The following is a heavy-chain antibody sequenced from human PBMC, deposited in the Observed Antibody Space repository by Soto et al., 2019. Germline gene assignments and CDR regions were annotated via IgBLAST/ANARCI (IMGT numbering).Heavy chain of an antibody. CDR1: GFTFSNAW. Sequence: GESLKISCAASGFTFSNAWMTWVRQAPGKGLEWVGRIKSKIDGGTTDYAAPVKGRFTISRDDSKKTLYLQMNSLKSEDTAVYYCTTASFYGSGSFDYWGQGTLVTVSS. CDR3: TTASFYGSGSFDY. D-gene: IGHD3-10*01. CDR2: IKSKIDGGTT. V-gene: IGHV3-15*01. J-gene: IGHJ4*02.